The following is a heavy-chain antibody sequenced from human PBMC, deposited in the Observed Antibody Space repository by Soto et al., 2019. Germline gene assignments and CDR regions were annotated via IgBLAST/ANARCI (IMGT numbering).Heavy chain of an antibody. Sequence: EVQLLESGGGLVQPGGSLRLSCAASGFTFNIYTMSWVRQAPGKGLEWVSGIGARGSDTYFPDSVKGRFTISRDNSMDMVYLQMNSLRAEDTAVYFCAKGGTYHIGAFDSWGQGTLVTVSS. J-gene: IGHJ4*02. D-gene: IGHD1-1*01. V-gene: IGHV3-23*01. CDR3: AKGGTYHIGAFDS. CDR1: GFTFNIYT. CDR2: IGARGSDT.